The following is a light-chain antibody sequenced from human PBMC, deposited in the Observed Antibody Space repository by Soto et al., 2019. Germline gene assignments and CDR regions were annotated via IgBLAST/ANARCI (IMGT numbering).Light chain of an antibody. CDR3: SAYAGSNNFV. J-gene: IGLJ1*01. V-gene: IGLV2-8*01. Sequence: QSVLTQHPSASGSPGQSVTISCTGTSSDVGDNYVSRYQQHLGKAPKLIIYEVSQRPSGVPDRFSGSKSGNTASLTVSGLQTEDEADYYCSAYAGSNNFVFGSGTKVTVL. CDR1: SSDVGDNY. CDR2: EVS.